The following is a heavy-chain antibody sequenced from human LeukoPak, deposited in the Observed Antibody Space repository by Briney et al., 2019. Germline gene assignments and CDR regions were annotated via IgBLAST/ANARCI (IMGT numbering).Heavy chain of an antibody. CDR3: VRPDDNSFDF. D-gene: IGHD3-9*01. J-gene: IGHJ3*01. CDR2: IYETGST. Sequence: SETLSLTRSVSGGSLSSSSYYWGWIRQPPGRGLEWIGNIYETGSTNYNPSLKSRVTISVDTSKNQFSLKLSSVTAADTAVYYCVRPDDNSFDFWGQGTMVTVSS. CDR1: GGSLSSSSYY. V-gene: IGHV4-39*01.